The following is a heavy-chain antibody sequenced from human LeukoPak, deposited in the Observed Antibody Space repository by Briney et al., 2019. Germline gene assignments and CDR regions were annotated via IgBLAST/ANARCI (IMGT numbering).Heavy chain of an antibody. J-gene: IGHJ5*02. CDR2: ISSSGSTI. V-gene: IGHV3-11*01. CDR1: GFTFSDYY. Sequence: PGGSLRLSCAASGFTFSDYYMSWIRQAPGKGLEWVSYISSSGSTIYYADSVKGRFTISRDNAKNSLYLQMNSLRAEDTAVYYCARAPSVRNHNWFDPWGQGTLVTVSS. CDR3: ARAPSVRNHNWFDP. D-gene: IGHD1-14*01.